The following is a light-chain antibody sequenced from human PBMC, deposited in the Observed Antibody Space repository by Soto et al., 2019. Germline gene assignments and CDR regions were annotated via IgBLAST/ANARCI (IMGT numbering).Light chain of an antibody. Sequence: QSVLTQPPSASGTPGQRVTISCSGSSSNIGGNYVYWYQQLPGTAPKLLIYRNNQRPSGVPDRFSGSKSGTSASLAISGLRSEDEADYHCAAWDDSLRGWVFGGGTKVTVL. J-gene: IGLJ3*02. V-gene: IGLV1-47*01. CDR1: SSNIGGNY. CDR3: AAWDDSLRGWV. CDR2: RNN.